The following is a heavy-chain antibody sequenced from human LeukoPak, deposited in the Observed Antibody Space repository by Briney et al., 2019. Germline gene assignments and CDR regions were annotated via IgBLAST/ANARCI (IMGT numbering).Heavy chain of an antibody. CDR3: VRKENDY. V-gene: IGHV1-2*02. J-gene: IGHJ4*02. CDR1: GYTFTDYS. Sequence: GASVKVSCKASGYTFTDYSIHWVRQAPGQGLEWMGWINPNSGGTNYAPKFQGRVTMTRDTSISTAYMELSRLRSDDTAVYYCVRKENDYWGQGTLVTVSS. CDR2: INPNSGGT.